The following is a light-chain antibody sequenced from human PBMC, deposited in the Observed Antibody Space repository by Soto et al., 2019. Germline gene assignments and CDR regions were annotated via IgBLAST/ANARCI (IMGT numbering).Light chain of an antibody. CDR3: SSYAGSNNFV. CDR1: SSDVGSYNL. J-gene: IGLJ1*01. CDR2: EVS. Sequence: QSALTQPASVSGSPGQSITISCTGTSSDVGSYNLVSWYQQHPGNAPKLMIYEVSERPSGVPDRFSGAKSSNTASLTVSGLQAEDEADYYCSSYAGSNNFVFGTGTKVTVL. V-gene: IGLV2-8*01.